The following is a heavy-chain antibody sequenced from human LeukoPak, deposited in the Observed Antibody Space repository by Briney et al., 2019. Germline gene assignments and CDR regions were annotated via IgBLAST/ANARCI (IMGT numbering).Heavy chain of an antibody. CDR1: GGTFSSYA. V-gene: IGHV1-69*06. CDR3: ASNMAGWGSYTGAFDI. Sequence: GASVKVSCTASGGTFSSYAISWVRQAPGQGLEWMGGIIPIFGTANYAQKFQGRVTINADKSTSTAYMELSSLRSEDTAVYYSASNMAGWGSYTGAFDIWGQGTMVTVSS. J-gene: IGHJ3*02. CDR2: IIPIFGTA. D-gene: IGHD3-16*01.